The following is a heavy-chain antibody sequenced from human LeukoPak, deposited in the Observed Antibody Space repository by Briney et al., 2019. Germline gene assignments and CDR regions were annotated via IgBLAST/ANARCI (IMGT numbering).Heavy chain of an antibody. D-gene: IGHD6-19*01. Sequence: SETLSLTCAVYDGSFSGYYWSWIRQPPGKGLEWIGEINHSGSTNYNPSLKSRVNISVDTSKNQFSLKLSSVTAADTAVYYCARLSAVAGRSYWGQGTLVTVSS. CDR3: ARLSAVAGRSY. CDR1: DGSFSGYY. V-gene: IGHV4-34*01. CDR2: INHSGST. J-gene: IGHJ4*02.